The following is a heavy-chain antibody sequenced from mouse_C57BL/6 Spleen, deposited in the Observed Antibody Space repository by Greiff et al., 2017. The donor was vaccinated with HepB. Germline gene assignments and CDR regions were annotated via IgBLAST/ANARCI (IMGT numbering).Heavy chain of an antibody. CDR3: ARGDMFKDY. J-gene: IGHJ2*01. Sequence: QVHVKQPGAELVKPGASVKLSCKASGYTFTSYWMHWVKQRPGRGLEWIGRIDPNSGGTKYNEKFKSKATLTVDKPSITAYMQLSSLTSEDSAVYYCARGDMFKDYWGQGTTLTVSS. V-gene: IGHV1-72*01. CDR1: GYTFTSYW. CDR2: IDPNSGGT.